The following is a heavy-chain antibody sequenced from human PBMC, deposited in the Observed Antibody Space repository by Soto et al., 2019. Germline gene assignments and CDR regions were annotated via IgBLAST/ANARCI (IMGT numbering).Heavy chain of an antibody. CDR2: IKYNSGSV. Sequence: EVQLVESGGGWVQPGRSLRLSCAASGFTFDVDAMHWFRHAPVKGLEWVSGIKYNSGSVGYADSVKGRFTISRDNAKNSRHLQMNSLRAEDTAVYYCAKDISLRGWVYLVVEYWGQGTLVTVSP. CDR3: AKDISLRGWVYLVVEY. D-gene: IGHD6-13*01. CDR1: GFTFDVDA. J-gene: IGHJ4*02. V-gene: IGHV3-9*01.